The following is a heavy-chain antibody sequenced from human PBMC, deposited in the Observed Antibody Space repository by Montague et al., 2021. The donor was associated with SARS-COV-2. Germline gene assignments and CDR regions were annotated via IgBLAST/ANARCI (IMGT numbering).Heavy chain of an antibody. Sequence: NDYAVAVKSRVTINPDTSKNQFSLQLNSVTPEESGVYYCARAGSLGNFDYWGQGTLVTVSS. CDR2: N. CDR3: ARAGSLGNFDY. J-gene: IGHJ4*02. D-gene: IGHD3-10*01. V-gene: IGHV6-1*01.